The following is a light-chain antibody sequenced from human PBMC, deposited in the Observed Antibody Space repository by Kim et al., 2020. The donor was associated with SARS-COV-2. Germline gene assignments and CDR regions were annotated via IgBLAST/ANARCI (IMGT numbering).Light chain of an antibody. V-gene: IGLV3-1*01. CDR1: KLGNKY. CDR3: QAWDSSFYV. J-gene: IGLJ1*01. CDR2: QDS. Sequence: GSPGQTASITCSGDKLGNKYACWYQQKPGQSPVLVIYQDSKRPSGIPERFSGSNSGNTATLTISGTQAMDEADYYCQAWDSSFYVFGTGTKVTVL.